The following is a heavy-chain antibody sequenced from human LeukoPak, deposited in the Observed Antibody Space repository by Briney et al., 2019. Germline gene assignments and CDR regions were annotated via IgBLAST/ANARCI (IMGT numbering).Heavy chain of an antibody. CDR1: EFTFSTYC. D-gene: IGHD2-2*01. Sequence: GGSLRLSCAASEFTFSTYCMHWVRQAPGKGLVWVSRINSDGTNTDYADSVKGRFTISRDNSKNTLYLQMNSLRAEDTAVYYCAKDSHQLLAVYYFDYWGQGTLVTVSS. CDR3: AKDSHQLLAVYYFDY. J-gene: IGHJ4*02. V-gene: IGHV3-74*01. CDR2: INSDGTNT.